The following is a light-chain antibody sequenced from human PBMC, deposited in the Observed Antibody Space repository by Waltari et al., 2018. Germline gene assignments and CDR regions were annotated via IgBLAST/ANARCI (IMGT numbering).Light chain of an antibody. CDR2: WAS. J-gene: IGKJ1*01. Sequence: DIVMTQSPDSLAVSLGERATIDCKSSQSVFYRSDNKNYLAWYQHKPGQPPKLLFYWASTRESGVPDLFSASGSGTDFTLTSNNLQDEDVAVYYCQQYYRSRTFGQGTKVEIK. V-gene: IGKV4-1*01. CDR1: QSVFYRSDNKNY. CDR3: QQYYRSRT.